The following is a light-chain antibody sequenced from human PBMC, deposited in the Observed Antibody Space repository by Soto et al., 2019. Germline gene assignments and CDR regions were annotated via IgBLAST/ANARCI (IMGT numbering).Light chain of an antibody. CDR3: QHCNSLPLT. Sequence: DLQMTQSPSDLSASVGDSFTISRRASQDISNSLTWYQQKQGKAPKXXIYDASNLDTGVPSRFSGSGYGTDFNLTISSLQTEDIAKYYCQHCNSLPLTFGQGTRLEI. CDR2: DAS. J-gene: IGKJ5*01. CDR1: QDISNS. V-gene: IGKV1-33*01.